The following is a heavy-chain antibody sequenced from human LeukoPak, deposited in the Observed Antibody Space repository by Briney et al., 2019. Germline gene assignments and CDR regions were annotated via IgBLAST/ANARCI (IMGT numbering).Heavy chain of an antibody. V-gene: IGHV5-51*01. J-gene: IGHJ4*02. CDR1: GYRFATYW. CDR3: ARPPSRGYSSSFEY. Sequence: GESLKISCKGSGYRFATYWIAWVRQMPGKGLEWMGIIYPDEFNIRYSPSFQGQVTISADKSISTAYLQWSSLKASDTAIYYCARPPSRGYSSSFEYWGQGTLVTVSS. CDR2: IYPDEFNI. D-gene: IGHD2-2*03.